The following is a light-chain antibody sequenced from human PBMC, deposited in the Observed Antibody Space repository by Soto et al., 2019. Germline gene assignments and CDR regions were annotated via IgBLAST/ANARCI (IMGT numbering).Light chain of an antibody. J-gene: IGLJ3*02. CDR2: GNS. Sequence: QTVVTQPPSVSGAPGQRVTISCTGSGSNIGAGYDVHWYQQFPGRAPKLLIYGNSNRPSGVPDRFSGSKSGTSASLAITGLQAEDEADYSCQSYDSSLGGSVFGGGTQLTVL. CDR1: GSNIGAGYD. V-gene: IGLV1-40*01. CDR3: QSYDSSLGGSV.